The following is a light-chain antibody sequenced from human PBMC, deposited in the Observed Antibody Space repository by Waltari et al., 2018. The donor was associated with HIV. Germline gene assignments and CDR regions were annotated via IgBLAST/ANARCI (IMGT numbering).Light chain of an antibody. CDR2: SNN. J-gene: IGLJ2*01. Sequence: QSVLTQPPSASGTPGQRVTIPCSGSSSNIGRNTVTWCQQLPGTAPKLLIYSNNQRPSGVPDRFSGSKSGTSASLAISGLQSEDEADYYCAAWDDSLNGVVFGGGTKLTVL. V-gene: IGLV1-44*01. CDR3: AAWDDSLNGVV. CDR1: SSNIGRNT.